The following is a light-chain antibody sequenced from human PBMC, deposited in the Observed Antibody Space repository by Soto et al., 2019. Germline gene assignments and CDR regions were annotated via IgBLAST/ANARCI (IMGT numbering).Light chain of an antibody. V-gene: IGKV1-9*01. CDR2: LAS. Sequence: DIQLTQSPASLSASVGDRVTITCRASQGISSYLAWYQQKPGKAPKLLIYLASTLQSGVPSRFSGSGSGTEFTLTISSLQPDDFATYYCQHYNSYSEAFGQGTKVELK. CDR1: QGISSY. CDR3: QHYNSYSEA. J-gene: IGKJ1*01.